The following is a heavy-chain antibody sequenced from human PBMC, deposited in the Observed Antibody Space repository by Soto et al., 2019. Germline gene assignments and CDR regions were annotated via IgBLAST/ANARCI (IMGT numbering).Heavy chain of an antibody. CDR1: GFTFSNAW. CDR3: ARHYYGSGNFLLGMDV. J-gene: IGHJ6*02. D-gene: IGHD3-10*01. V-gene: IGHV3-15*07. CDR2: VKSKTHGGTT. Sequence: GGSLRLSCAASGFTFSNAWINWVRQAPGKGLEWVGRVKSKTHGGTTDYAEPVKGRFTISRDSSRNTVFLQMNSLRVEDTALYFCARHYYGSGNFLLGMDVWGRGTTVTVSS.